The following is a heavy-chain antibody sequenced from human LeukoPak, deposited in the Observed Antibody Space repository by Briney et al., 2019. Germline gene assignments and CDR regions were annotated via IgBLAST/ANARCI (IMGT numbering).Heavy chain of an antibody. V-gene: IGHV3-23*01. CDR1: GFTLSSYA. D-gene: IGHD3-10*01. CDR3: ARGLGSGRHAFDI. Sequence: GGSLRLSCAASGFTLSSYAMSWVRQAPGKGLEWVSAISDTGNTYHADSVKGRFTISRDSSKNTLFLQMNRLRPEDAAVYYCARGLGSGRHAFDIWGQGTMVTVSS. J-gene: IGHJ3*02. CDR2: ISDTGNT.